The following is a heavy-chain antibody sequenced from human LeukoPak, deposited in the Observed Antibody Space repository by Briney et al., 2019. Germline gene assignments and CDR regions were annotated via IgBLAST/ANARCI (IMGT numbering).Heavy chain of an antibody. V-gene: IGHV3-69-1*02. CDR2: ICATI. CDR1: GFTFRDHC. CDR3: VRDFDYNFDY. Sequence: PGGSLRLSCEASGFTFRDHCMNWVRQAPGKGLEWVSYICATISYADSVRGRFTISRDNAKNSLYLEMNSLRDEDTAVYYCVRDFDYNFDYWGQGALVTVPS. J-gene: IGHJ4*02. D-gene: IGHD4-11*01.